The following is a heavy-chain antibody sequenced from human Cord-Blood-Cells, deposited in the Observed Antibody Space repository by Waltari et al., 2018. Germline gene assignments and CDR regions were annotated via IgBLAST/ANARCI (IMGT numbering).Heavy chain of an antibody. Sequence: QVQLVQSGAEVKKPGASVKVSCKASGYTFTGYYMHWVRQAPGQGLEWMGWINPNSGGTNYAQKFQGGVTVTRDTSISTAYMELSRLRSDDTAGYYWVRARPAGNSSAFDIWGQGTMVTVSS. V-gene: IGHV1-2*02. CDR1: GYTFTGYY. J-gene: IGHJ3*02. D-gene: IGHD4-4*01. CDR2: INPNSGGT. CDR3: VRARPAGNSSAFDI.